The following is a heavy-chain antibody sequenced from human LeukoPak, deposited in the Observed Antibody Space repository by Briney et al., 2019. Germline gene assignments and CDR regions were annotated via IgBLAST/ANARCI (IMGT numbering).Heavy chain of an antibody. V-gene: IGHV3-7*01. Sequence: GESLKISCAASGFTFSSYWMSWVRQAPGKGLEWVANIKQDGSEKYYVDSVKGRFTISRDNAKNSLYLQMNSLRAEDTAVYYCARHDGDYSDYFDYWGQGTLVTVSS. D-gene: IGHD4-17*01. J-gene: IGHJ4*02. CDR2: IKQDGSEK. CDR1: GFTFSSYW. CDR3: ARHDGDYSDYFDY.